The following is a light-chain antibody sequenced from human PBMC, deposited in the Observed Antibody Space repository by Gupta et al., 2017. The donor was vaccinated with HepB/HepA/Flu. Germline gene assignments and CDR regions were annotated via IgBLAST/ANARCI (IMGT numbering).Light chain of an antibody. CDR1: ILRSYY. J-gene: IGLJ3*02. V-gene: IGLV3-19*01. CDR3: CSRDNSGYHRG. CDR2: EAD. Sequence: SSEVTQDPAVSVALGQTVRITCQGDILRSYYASWYQQKPGQAPVLVIYEADKRPSGIPDRFSASSSRDTSFLNITGAQAEDEADYYCCSRDNSGYHRGFGGGTRLTVL.